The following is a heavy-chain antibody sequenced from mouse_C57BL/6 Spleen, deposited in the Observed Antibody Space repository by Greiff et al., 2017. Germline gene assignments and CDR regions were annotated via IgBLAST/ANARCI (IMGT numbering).Heavy chain of an antibody. Sequence: VMLVESGPGLVQPSQSLSIPCTVSGFSLTSYGVHWVRQTPGKGLEWLGVIWSGGSTDYNAAFISRLSIRKDNSTSQVFFKMNSLQADDSAIYYCARKGNFYFDYWGQGTTLTVSS. J-gene: IGHJ2*01. CDR2: IWSGGST. CDR1: GFSLTSYG. V-gene: IGHV2-2*01. D-gene: IGHD2-1*01. CDR3: ARKGNFYFDY.